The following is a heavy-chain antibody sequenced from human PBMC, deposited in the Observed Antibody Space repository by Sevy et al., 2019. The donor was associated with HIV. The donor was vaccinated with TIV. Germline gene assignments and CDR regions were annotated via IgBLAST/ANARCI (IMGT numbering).Heavy chain of an antibody. CDR2: IYTSGST. J-gene: IGHJ5*02. D-gene: IGHD2-2*01. Sequence: SETLSLTCTVSGGSISSGSYYWSWNRHPAGKGLEWIGRIYTSGSTNYNPSLKSRVTISVDTSKNQFSLKLSSVTAAGTAVYYCARVWGTYSTSSRWFDPWGQGTLVTVSS. V-gene: IGHV4-61*02. CDR1: GGSISSGSYY. CDR3: ARVWGTYSTSSRWFDP.